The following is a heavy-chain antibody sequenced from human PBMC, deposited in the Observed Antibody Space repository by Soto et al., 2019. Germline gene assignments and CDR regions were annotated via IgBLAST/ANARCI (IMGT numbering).Heavy chain of an antibody. CDR2: ISYDGNNK. J-gene: IGHJ4*02. CDR3: ATGFLGLCTGGNCPLDS. CDR1: GFTFKSYG. Sequence: GWSLRLSCAAPGFTFKSYGMHWVRQAPGKGLEWVAVISYDGNNKYYADSVKGRFTISRDNSKNTVYLQMNSLRGEDTAVYYCATGFLGLCTGGNCPLDSWGQGSLVTAPS. D-gene: IGHD2-15*01. V-gene: IGHV3-30*03.